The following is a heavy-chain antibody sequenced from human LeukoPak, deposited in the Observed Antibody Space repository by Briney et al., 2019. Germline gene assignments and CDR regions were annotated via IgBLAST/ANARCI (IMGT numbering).Heavy chain of an antibody. D-gene: IGHD2-2*01. CDR3: ARSLFVLVSSALGY. V-gene: IGHV1-2*02. CDR1: GYTFIDYY. Sequence: ASVKVSCKGCGYTFIDYYMHWVRQAPGQGLEWMGWINPNNGGTNYAAEFQGRVTMTRDTSISTAYMELSSLRSNDTAVYYCARSLFVLVSSALGYWGQGTLVTVSS. CDR2: INPNNGGT. J-gene: IGHJ4*02.